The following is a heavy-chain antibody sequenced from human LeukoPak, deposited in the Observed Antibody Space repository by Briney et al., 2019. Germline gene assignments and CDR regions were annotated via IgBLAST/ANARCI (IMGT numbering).Heavy chain of an antibody. V-gene: IGHV3-23*01. CDR3: AKDRTTGAASAEYFQY. CDR1: GFTFSSYA. CDR2: ISANGGSP. D-gene: IGHD6-19*01. J-gene: IGHJ1*01. Sequence: VGSLRLSCGASGFTFSSYAMSWVRQAPGKGLEWVSVISANGGSPYYADSVKGRFTISRDNSKNTLYLQMNSLIAEDTAVYYCAKDRTTGAASAEYFQYLGQGILVTVSS.